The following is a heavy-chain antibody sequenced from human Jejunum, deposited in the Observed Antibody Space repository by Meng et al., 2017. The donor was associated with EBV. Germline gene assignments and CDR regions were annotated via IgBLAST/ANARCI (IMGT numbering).Heavy chain of an antibody. CDR3: TRAGYYRFDY. V-gene: IGHV3-74*01. Sequence: VRLVKSGGGLVTPGGSLRLSCAASGFTLSDHWIHWVRQAPGEGLMWVSRINPDGRTINYGDSVKGRFTISRDNAKNTVYLQMNSLRAEDTAVYYCTRAGYYRFDYWGQGALVTVSS. CDR2: INPDGRTI. D-gene: IGHD1-26*01. J-gene: IGHJ4*02. CDR1: GFTLSDHW.